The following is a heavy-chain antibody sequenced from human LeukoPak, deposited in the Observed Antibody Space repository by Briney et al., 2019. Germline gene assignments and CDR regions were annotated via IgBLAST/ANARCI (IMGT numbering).Heavy chain of an antibody. D-gene: IGHD4-17*01. CDR1: GFTFSSYS. CDR2: ISSSSSTI. CDR3: ARDRTYGDVDY. Sequence: GGSLRLSCAASGFTFSSYSMNWVRQAPGKGLEWVSYISSSSSTIYYADSVKGRFTISRDNAKNSLYLQMNSLRAEDTAVYYCARDRTYGDVDYWGQGTLVTVSS. J-gene: IGHJ4*02. V-gene: IGHV3-48*04.